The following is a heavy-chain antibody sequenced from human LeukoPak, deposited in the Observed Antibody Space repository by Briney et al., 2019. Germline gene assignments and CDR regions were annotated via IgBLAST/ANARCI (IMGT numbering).Heavy chain of an antibody. V-gene: IGHV3-7*04. Sequence: HPGGSLXLSXXASGFTFSXXXXXXXXQAPXXXXXWVAXXXXDXXDKXXXXXXXXXFXXSRDNAKNSLYLQMNSLRAEDTAVYYCAREGTGTFDQWGQGTLVTVSS. D-gene: IGHD1-1*01. CDR3: AREGTGTFDQ. CDR2: XXXDXXDK. CDR1: GFTFSXXX. J-gene: IGHJ4*02.